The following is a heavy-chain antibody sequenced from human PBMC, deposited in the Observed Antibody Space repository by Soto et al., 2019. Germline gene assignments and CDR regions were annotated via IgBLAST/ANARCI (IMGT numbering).Heavy chain of an antibody. Sequence: GGSLRLSCAASGFTFSDYYMSWIRQAPGKGLEWVSYISSSSSYTNYADSVKGRFTISRDNAKNSLYLQMNSLRAEDTAVYYCARDYPIKNYYDSSGYYDYWGQGALVTVSS. J-gene: IGHJ4*02. CDR2: ISSSSSYT. V-gene: IGHV3-11*06. CDR3: ARDYPIKNYYDSSGYYDY. D-gene: IGHD3-22*01. CDR1: GFTFSDYY.